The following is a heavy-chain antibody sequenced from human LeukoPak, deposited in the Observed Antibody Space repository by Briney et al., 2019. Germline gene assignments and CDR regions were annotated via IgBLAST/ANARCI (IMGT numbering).Heavy chain of an antibody. CDR2: IGTAGDT. Sequence: RAGGSVRLSCAASGCTFSSYDMHWVRQATGKGLEWVSAIGTAGDTYYPGSVKGRFTISRENAKNSLYLQMNSLRAGDTAVYYCARGSYSSSWTHRRDFDYWGQGTLVTVSS. CDR1: GCTFSSYD. D-gene: IGHD6-13*01. J-gene: IGHJ4*02. CDR3: ARGSYSSSWTHRRDFDY. V-gene: IGHV3-13*01.